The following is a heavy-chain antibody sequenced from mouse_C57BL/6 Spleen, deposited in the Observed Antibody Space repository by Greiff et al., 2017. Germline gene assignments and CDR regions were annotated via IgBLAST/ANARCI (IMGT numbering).Heavy chain of an antibody. CDR1: GYTFTSYW. J-gene: IGHJ4*01. CDR2: IDPSDSET. D-gene: IGHD2-2*01. V-gene: IGHV1-52*01. CDR3: ARDGYDYAFDY. Sequence: VQLQQPGAELVRPGSSVKLSCKASGYTFTSYWMHWVKQRPIQGLEWIGNIDPSDSETHYNQKFKDKATLTVDKSSSTAYMQLSSLTSEDSAVYYCARDGYDYAFDYWGQGTTVTVSS.